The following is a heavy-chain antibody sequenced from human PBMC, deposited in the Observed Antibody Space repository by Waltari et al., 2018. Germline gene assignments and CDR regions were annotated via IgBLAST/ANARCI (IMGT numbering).Heavy chain of an antibody. D-gene: IGHD2-21*01. J-gene: IGHJ6*02. CDR1: GFTFSSYE. CDR2: ISSSGSTI. V-gene: IGHV3-48*03. Sequence: EVQLVESGGGLVQPGGSLRLSCAASGFTFSSYEMNWVRQAPGKGLEWVSYISSSGSTIYYADSVKDRFTISRDNAKNSLYLQMNSLRAEDTAVYYCAMTFRHIDCMDVWGQGTTVTVSS. CDR3: AMTFRHIDCMDV.